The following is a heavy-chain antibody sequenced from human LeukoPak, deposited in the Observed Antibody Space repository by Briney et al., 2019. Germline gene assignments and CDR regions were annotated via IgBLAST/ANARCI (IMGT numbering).Heavy chain of an antibody. D-gene: IGHD3-9*01. Sequence: GAPLRLSCAASGFTFSNYAMSWVRQAPGKGLEWVSAITGSGGNTYYADSVKGRFTISRDNSKNTLHLQMNSLRAEDTAVYYCAKWGDYDVLTGYYVSDYWGQGTLVTVSS. CDR3: AKWGDYDVLTGYYVSDY. J-gene: IGHJ4*02. CDR1: GFTFSNYA. V-gene: IGHV3-23*01. CDR2: ITGSGGNT.